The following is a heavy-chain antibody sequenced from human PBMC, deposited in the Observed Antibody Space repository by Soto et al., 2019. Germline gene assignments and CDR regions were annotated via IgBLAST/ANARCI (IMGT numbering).Heavy chain of an antibody. V-gene: IGHV3-11*01. CDR2: ISGPGSVI. J-gene: IGHJ3*01. CDR1: GFTFIDYY. Sequence: GGSLRLSCVSSGFTFIDYYMHWRRQAPGKGLEWVSYISGPGSVISYADSVKGRFTISRDNAKDSLFLQVNSLRAEDTALYYCARGKYPGSVDVWGQGTMVTVSS. CDR3: ARGKYPGSVDV.